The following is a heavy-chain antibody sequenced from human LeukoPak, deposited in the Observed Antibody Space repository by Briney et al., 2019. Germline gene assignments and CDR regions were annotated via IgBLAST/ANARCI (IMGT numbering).Heavy chain of an antibody. J-gene: IGHJ4*02. CDR1: GGSISSSSYY. CDR3: ASGASETDY. V-gene: IGHV4-39*01. D-gene: IGHD1-14*01. Sequence: PSETLSLTCTVSGGSISSSSYYWGWIRQPPGKGLVWIGSIYYSVNTYYNPSLKSRVTISVDTSKNQFSLKLSSVTAADTAVYYCASGASETDYWGQGTLVTVSS. CDR2: IYYSVNT.